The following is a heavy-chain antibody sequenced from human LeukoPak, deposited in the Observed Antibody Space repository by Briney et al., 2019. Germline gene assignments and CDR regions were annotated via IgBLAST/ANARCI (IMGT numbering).Heavy chain of an antibody. V-gene: IGHV1-69*04. J-gene: IGHJ4*02. Sequence: ASVKVSCKASGGTFSSYAISWVRQAPGQGLEWMGRIIPILGIANHAQKFQGRVTITADKSTSTAYMELSSLRSEDTAVYYCARVDYYGSGSYGYWGQGTLVTVSS. CDR3: ARVDYYGSGSYGY. D-gene: IGHD3-10*01. CDR2: IIPILGIA. CDR1: GGTFSSYA.